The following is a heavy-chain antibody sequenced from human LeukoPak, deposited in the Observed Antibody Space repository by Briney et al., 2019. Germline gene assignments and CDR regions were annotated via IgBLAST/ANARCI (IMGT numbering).Heavy chain of an antibody. D-gene: IGHD6-13*01. CDR1: GYSFTSYR. CDR3: ACRDLSSTWSFP. V-gene: IGHV5-51*01. J-gene: IGHJ5*02. CDR2: IYPGDSRI. Sequence: GESLKISCQGFGYSFTSYRIGWVRQMPGKGMEWMGVIYPGDSRIRYNPSFQGQVTISVDKSISTAYLQWVSLKASDTAVYYCACRDLSSTWSFPWGQGTLVTVSS.